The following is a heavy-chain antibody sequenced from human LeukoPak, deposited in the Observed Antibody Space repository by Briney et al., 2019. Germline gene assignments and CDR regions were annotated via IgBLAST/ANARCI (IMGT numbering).Heavy chain of an antibody. Sequence: GGSLRLSCAASGFTFSSYAMSWVRQAPGKGLEWVSGIYWNSVDVGYADSVKGRFTISRDNAKNSLYLQMDNLLPGDSALYFCAKDVSAGGLDYWGRGTLVAVSS. J-gene: IGHJ4*02. D-gene: IGHD6-13*01. CDR3: AKDVSAGGLDY. CDR2: IYWNSVDV. V-gene: IGHV3-9*01. CDR1: GFTFSSYA.